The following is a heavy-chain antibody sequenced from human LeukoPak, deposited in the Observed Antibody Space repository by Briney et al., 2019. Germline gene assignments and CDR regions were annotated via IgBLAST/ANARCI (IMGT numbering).Heavy chain of an antibody. CDR1: GGSISSSSSY. D-gene: IGHD2-2*01. CDR3: ARMEEGLGQCRSSGCYWLDP. V-gene: IGHV4-61*01. Sequence: SETLSLTCTVSGGSISSSSSYWTWLRQPPGKGLEWIGFIYYSGITNYNPSLKSRVTFSVDTPKNQFSLKLKSVTAADTAVYYCARMEEGLGQCRSSGCYWLDPWGQGTLVTVSS. J-gene: IGHJ5*02. CDR2: IYYSGIT.